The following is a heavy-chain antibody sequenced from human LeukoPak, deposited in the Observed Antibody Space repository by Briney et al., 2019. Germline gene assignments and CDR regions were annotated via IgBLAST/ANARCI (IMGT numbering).Heavy chain of an antibody. CDR1: GGTFSSYA. CDR2: IIPIFGTA. J-gene: IGHJ6*03. V-gene: IGHV1-69*05. D-gene: IGHD3-3*01. Sequence: GASVTVPCTASGGTFSSYAISWVRQAPGQGLEWMGGIIPIFGTANYAQKFQGRVTITTDESTSTAYMELSSLRSEDTAVYYCARGPVVLRFLEGTRYYYYMDVWGKGTTVTVSS. CDR3: ARGPVVLRFLEGTRYYYYMDV.